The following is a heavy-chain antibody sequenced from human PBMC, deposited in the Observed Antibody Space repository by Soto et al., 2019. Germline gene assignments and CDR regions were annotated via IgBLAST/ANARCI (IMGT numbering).Heavy chain of an antibody. J-gene: IGHJ6*03. V-gene: IGHV4-34*01. CDR3: ARGSVDDYIWGSYRWESYYYYYYMDV. Sequence: QVQLQQWGAGLLKPSETLSLTCAVYGGSFSGYYWSWIRQPPGKGLEWIGEINHGGSTNYNPSLKSRVTISVDTSKNQFSLKLSSVTAADTAVYYCARGSVDDYIWGSYRWESYYYYYYMDVWGKGTTVTVSS. D-gene: IGHD3-16*02. CDR2: INHGGST. CDR1: GGSFSGYY.